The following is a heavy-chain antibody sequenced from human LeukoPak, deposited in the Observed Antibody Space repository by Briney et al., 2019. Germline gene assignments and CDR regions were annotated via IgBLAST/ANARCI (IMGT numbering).Heavy chain of an antibody. J-gene: IGHJ6*02. V-gene: IGHV3-23*01. CDR3: AKVAYYDFWSGYDYYYGMDV. CDR2: ISGSGGST. Sequence: GGSLRLSCAASGFTFSSCAMSWVRQAPGKGLEWVSAISGSGGSTYYADSVKGRFTISRDNSKNTLYLQMNSLRAEDTAVYYCAKVAYYDFWSGYDYYYGMDVWGQGTTVTVSS. CDR1: GFTFSSCA. D-gene: IGHD3-3*01.